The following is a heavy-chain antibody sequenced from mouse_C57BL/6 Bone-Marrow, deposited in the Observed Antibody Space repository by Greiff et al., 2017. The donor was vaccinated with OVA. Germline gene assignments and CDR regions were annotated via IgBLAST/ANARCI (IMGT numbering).Heavy chain of an antibody. J-gene: IGHJ4*01. V-gene: IGHV3-3*01. CDR1: GFSINSDCY. CDR2: TFYSGIP. CDR3: ARADSSYYAMDY. Sequence: EVQLQESGPSLVRPSQTLSLTCTVTGFSINSDCYWIWIRQFPGNKLEYIGYTFYSGIPYYNPSLESRTYITRDTSKNQFSLKLSSVTTEDTATYYCARADSSYYAMDYWGQGTSVTVSS.